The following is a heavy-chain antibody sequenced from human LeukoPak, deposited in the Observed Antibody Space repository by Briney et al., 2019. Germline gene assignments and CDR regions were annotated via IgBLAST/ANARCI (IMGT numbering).Heavy chain of an antibody. CDR1: GFIFSHNW. J-gene: IGHJ4*02. CDR3: ASELQWSFYY. D-gene: IGHD2-15*01. Sequence: AGGSLRLSCAASGFIFSHNWMSWVRQVPGKGLEWVANLKPDGSDKYYVDSVKGRFTISRDNAKNSLYLQMDSLRAEDTAVYYCASELQWSFYYWGQGTLVTVSS. V-gene: IGHV3-7*04. CDR2: LKPDGSDK.